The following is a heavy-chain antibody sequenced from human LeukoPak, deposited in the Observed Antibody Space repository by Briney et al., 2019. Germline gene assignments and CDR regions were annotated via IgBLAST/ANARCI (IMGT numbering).Heavy chain of an antibody. CDR2: IYSTGNT. V-gene: IGHV3-53*01. D-gene: IGHD3-16*01. Sequence: PGGSLRLSCAASGFTVSRNYMSWVRQAPGKGLEWVSLIYSTGNTYYADSVKGRFTISRDNSKNTLYLQMNSLRGEDTAVYYCAKMGDGFYENYFDYWGQGTLVTVSS. CDR3: AKMGDGFYENYFDY. J-gene: IGHJ4*02. CDR1: GFTVSRNY.